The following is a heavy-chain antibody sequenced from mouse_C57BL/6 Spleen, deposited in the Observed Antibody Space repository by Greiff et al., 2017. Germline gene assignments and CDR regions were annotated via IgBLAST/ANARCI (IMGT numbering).Heavy chain of an antibody. CDR3: ARRNYERAYAMDY. D-gene: IGHD1-1*01. V-gene: IGHV1-69*01. J-gene: IGHJ4*01. CDR2: IDPSDSST. Sequence: VQLQQPGAELVMPGASVKLSCKASGYTFTSYWMHWVKQRPGQGLEWIGEIDPSDSSTNYNQKFKGKSTLTVDKSSSTAYMQLSSLTSEDSAVYYCARRNYERAYAMDYWGQGTSVTVSS. CDR1: GYTFTSYW.